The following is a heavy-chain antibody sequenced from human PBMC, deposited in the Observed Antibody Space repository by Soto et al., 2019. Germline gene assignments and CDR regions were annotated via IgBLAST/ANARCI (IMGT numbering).Heavy chain of an antibody. CDR3: ERFVKRYPNNWFDT. D-gene: IGHD2-2*02. J-gene: IGHJ5*02. CDR1: GGSISSYY. Sequence: SETLSLTCTVSGGSISSYYWSWIRQPPGKGLEWIGYIYYSGSTNYNPSLKSRVTISVDTSKNQFSLKLSSVTAADTAVYYCERFVKRYPNNWFDTWGQGTLVTVSS. CDR2: IYYSGST. V-gene: IGHV4-59*01.